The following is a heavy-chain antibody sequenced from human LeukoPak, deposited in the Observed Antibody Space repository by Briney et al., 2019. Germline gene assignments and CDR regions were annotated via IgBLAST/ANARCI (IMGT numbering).Heavy chain of an antibody. D-gene: IGHD2-15*01. CDR1: GGSFSGYY. CDR2: INHSGST. Sequence: TSETLSLTCAVYGGSFSGYYWSWIRQPPGKGLEWIGEINHSGSTNYNPSLKSRVTISVDTSKNQFSLKLSSVTAADTAVYYCARGNGLYCSGTSCYSWGLLDYYYYYMDVWGKGTTVTVSS. V-gene: IGHV4-34*01. CDR3: ARGNGLYCSGTSCYSWGLLDYYYYYMDV. J-gene: IGHJ6*03.